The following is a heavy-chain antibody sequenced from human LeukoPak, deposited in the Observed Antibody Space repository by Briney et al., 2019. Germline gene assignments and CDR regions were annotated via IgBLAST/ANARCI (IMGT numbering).Heavy chain of an antibody. Sequence: GGSLRLSCAASGFTFSSYGMHWVRQAPGKGLEWVAVISYDGSNKYYADSVKGRFTISRDNSKNTLYLQMNSLRAEDTAVYYCARSKWLDDFDYWGQGTLVTVSS. J-gene: IGHJ4*02. CDR1: GFTFSSYG. CDR2: ISYDGSNK. CDR3: ARSKWLDDFDY. V-gene: IGHV3-30*03. D-gene: IGHD6-19*01.